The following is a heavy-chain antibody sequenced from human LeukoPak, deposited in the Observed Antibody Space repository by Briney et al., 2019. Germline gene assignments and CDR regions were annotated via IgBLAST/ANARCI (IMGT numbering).Heavy chain of an antibody. D-gene: IGHD5-24*01. CDR2: IIPIFGTA. CDR1: GGTFSSYA. Sequence: SVKVSCKASGGTFSSYAISWVRQAPGQGLEWMGGIIPIFGTANYAQKFQGRVTITTDESTSTAYMELSSLRSEDTAVYYCARDSGIRLQLTDAFDIWGQGTMVTVSS. CDR3: ARDSGIRLQLTDAFDI. J-gene: IGHJ3*02. V-gene: IGHV1-69*05.